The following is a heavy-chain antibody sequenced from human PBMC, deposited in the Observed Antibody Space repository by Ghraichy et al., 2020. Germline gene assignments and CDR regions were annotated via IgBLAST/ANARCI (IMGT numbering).Heavy chain of an antibody. D-gene: IGHD1-26*01. Sequence: GGSLRLSCAASGLSFSSYEMNWVRQAPGKGLEWVSFISSSGTTIYYADSVKGRFPISRDNAKNSLYLQMNSLRAEDTAVYYCARDLYSGAYTFDYWGQGTLVTVSS. CDR2: ISSSGTTI. V-gene: IGHV3-48*03. J-gene: IGHJ4*02. CDR3: ARDLYSGAYTFDY. CDR1: GLSFSSYE.